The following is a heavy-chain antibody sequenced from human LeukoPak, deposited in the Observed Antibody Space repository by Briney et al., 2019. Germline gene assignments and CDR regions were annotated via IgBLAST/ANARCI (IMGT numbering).Heavy chain of an antibody. CDR3: ARDDNYYDSSGYPRL. V-gene: IGHV3-33*01. CDR2: IWYDGSNK. J-gene: IGHJ4*02. Sequence: GGPLRLSCAASGFTFSSYGMHWVRQAPGKGLEWMAVIWYDGSNKYYADSVKGRLTISRDNSKNTLYLQMNSLRAEDTAVYYCARDDNYYDSSGYPRLWGQGTLVTVSS. D-gene: IGHD3-22*01. CDR1: GFTFSSYG.